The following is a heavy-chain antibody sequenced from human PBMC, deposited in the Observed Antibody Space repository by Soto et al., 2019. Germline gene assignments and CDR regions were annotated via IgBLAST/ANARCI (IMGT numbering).Heavy chain of an antibody. D-gene: IGHD1-26*01. CDR1: GGSISSGDYY. CDR2: IYYSGST. J-gene: IGHJ4*02. Sequence: SETLSLTCTVSGGSISSGDYYWSWIRQPPGKGLEWIGYIYYSGSTYYNPSLKSRVTISVDTSKNQFSLKLSSVTAADTAVYYCASPTGSYYAPLDYSGQVSLITVSS. V-gene: IGHV4-30-4*01. CDR3: ASPTGSYYAPLDY.